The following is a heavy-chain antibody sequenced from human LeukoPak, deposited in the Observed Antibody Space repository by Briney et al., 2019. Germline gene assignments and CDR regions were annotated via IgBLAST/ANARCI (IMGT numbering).Heavy chain of an antibody. CDR2: IYSDGST. Sequence: TGGSLRLSCAASGFIVSGDFMSWVRQAPGKGLEWVSVIYSDGSTYYADSVKGRLTISRDNSKNTLDLQMTGLRAEDTAVYYCARERGRGRDSPWFDYWGQGTLVTVSS. CDR1: GFIVSGDF. V-gene: IGHV3-53*01. CDR3: ARERGRGRDSPWFDY. D-gene: IGHD1-26*01. J-gene: IGHJ4*02.